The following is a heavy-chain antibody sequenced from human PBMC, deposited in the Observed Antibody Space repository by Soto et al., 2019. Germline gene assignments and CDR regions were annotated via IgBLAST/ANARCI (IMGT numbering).Heavy chain of an antibody. Sequence: ASLKVSCKASGGTFSIYTISWVRQAPGQGLEWMGRIIPILGIANYAQKFQGRVTITADKSTSTAYMELSSLRSEDTAVYYCARGRSYYDFWSGYSVWGKGTTVTVSS. V-gene: IGHV1-69*02. CDR1: GGTFSIYT. CDR2: IIPILGIA. D-gene: IGHD3-3*01. CDR3: ARGRSYYDFWSGYSV. J-gene: IGHJ6*04.